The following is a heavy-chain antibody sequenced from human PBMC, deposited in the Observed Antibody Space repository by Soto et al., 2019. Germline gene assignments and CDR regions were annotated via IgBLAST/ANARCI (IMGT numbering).Heavy chain of an antibody. V-gene: IGHV3-72*01. Sequence: GGSLRLSCAASGFTFSDHYMDWVRQAPGKGLEWVGRTRNKANSYTTEYAASVKGRFTISRDDSKNSLYLQMNSLKTEDTAVYYCARRDYGGNSRDAFDIWGQGTMVTVSS. D-gene: IGHD4-17*01. CDR1: GFTFSDHY. CDR3: ARRDYGGNSRDAFDI. CDR2: TRNKANSYTT. J-gene: IGHJ3*02.